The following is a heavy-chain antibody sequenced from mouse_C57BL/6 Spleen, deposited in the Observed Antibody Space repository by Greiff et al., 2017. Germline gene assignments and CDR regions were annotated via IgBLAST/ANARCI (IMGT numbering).Heavy chain of an antibody. J-gene: IGHJ4*01. CDR2: INPNNGGT. Sequence: EVQLQQSGPELVKPGASVKISCKASGYTFTDYYMNWVKQSHGKSLEWIGDINPNNGGTSYNQKFKGKDTLTVDKSSSTAYMELRSLTSEDSAVYYCARTGSYYAMDYWGQGTSVTVSS. V-gene: IGHV1-26*01. CDR3: ARTGSYYAMDY. CDR1: GYTFTDYY. D-gene: IGHD4-1*01.